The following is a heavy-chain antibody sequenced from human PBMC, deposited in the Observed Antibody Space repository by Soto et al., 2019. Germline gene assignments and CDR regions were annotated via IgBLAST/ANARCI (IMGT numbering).Heavy chain of an antibody. J-gene: IGHJ4*02. V-gene: IGHV3-33*01. CDR2: IWYDGSNK. CDR3: ARDLFNPGLFDY. Sequence: QVQLVESGGGVVQPGRSLRLSCAASGFTFSSYGMHWVRQAPGKGLEWVAVIWYDGSNKYYADSVKGRFTISRDNSKNTLYLQMNSLRAEDTAVYYCARDLFNPGLFDYWGQGTLVTVSS. D-gene: IGHD3-3*01. CDR1: GFTFSSYG.